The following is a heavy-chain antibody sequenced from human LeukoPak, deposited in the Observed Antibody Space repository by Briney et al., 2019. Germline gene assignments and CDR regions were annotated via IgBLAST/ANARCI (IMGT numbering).Heavy chain of an antibody. CDR3: ARDRLGGDLTGESLY. D-gene: IGHD4-17*01. V-gene: IGHV1-18*01. CDR2: ISAYNGNT. J-gene: IGHJ4*02. Sequence: ASVKVSCKASGYPFDNFGLTWVRQAPGQGLEWMGWISAYNGNTHYAQKFRGRLTMTTDTSATTAYLELRSLKSDDTAVYYCARDRLGGDLTGESLYWGQGTLVTVSS. CDR1: GYPFDNFG.